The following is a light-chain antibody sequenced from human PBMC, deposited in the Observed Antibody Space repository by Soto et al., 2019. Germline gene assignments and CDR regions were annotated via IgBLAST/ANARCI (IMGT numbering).Light chain of an antibody. Sequence: DIQMTQSPSSLSASVGARVTITGRASQSISRDLNWYMQRPGKAPQLLVFAASALHSGVPSRFSASGSGTDFTLTISSLQSEDFATYYCHQGYSTPQTFGQGTKV. CDR2: AAS. J-gene: IGKJ1*01. V-gene: IGKV1-39*01. CDR1: QSISRD. CDR3: HQGYSTPQT.